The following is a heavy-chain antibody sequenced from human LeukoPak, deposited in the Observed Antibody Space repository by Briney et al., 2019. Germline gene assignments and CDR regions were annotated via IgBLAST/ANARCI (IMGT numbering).Heavy chain of an antibody. D-gene: IGHD3-16*01. Sequence: GGSLRLSCTASGFSFSGHWMHWARQLPGKGLVWVSRISPTGSTTSYADSVKGRFTVSRDNAKNTLYLQMNSLRAEDTAVYYCARDFAGGDDYWGQGTLVTVSS. CDR3: ARDFAGGDDY. CDR2: ISPTGSTT. J-gene: IGHJ4*02. V-gene: IGHV3-74*01. CDR1: GFSFSGHW.